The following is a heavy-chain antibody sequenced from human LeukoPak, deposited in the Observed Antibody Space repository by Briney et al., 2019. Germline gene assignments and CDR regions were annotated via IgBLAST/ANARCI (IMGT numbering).Heavy chain of an antibody. CDR2: IYYSGST. CDR3: ARGYSSGWYFGY. V-gene: IGHV4-31*03. Sequence: PSETLSLTCTVSGGSVSSGSYYWSWIRQPPGKGLEWIGYIYYSGSTYYNPSLKSRVTISVDTSKNQFSLKLSSVTAADTAVYYCARGYSSGWYFGYWGQGTLVTVSS. J-gene: IGHJ4*02. D-gene: IGHD6-19*01. CDR1: GGSVSSGSYY.